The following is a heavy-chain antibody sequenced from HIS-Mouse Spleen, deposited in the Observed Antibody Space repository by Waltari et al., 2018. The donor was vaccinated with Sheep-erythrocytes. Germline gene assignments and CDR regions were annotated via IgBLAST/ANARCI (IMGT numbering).Heavy chain of an antibody. D-gene: IGHD2-2*01. V-gene: IGHV3-9*01. CDR2: MSWNSGNI. Sequence: EVQLVESGGGLVQPGRSLRLSCAASGFRFADYAMHCVRQAPGKCLEWVSGMSWNSGNIGNADSVKSRFTISRDNAKNSLYLQMNSLRAEDTTLYYCAKDISRNIVVVPAAVGDYWGQGTLVTVSS. J-gene: IGHJ4*02. CDR3: AKDISRNIVVVPAAVGDY. CDR1: GFRFADYA.